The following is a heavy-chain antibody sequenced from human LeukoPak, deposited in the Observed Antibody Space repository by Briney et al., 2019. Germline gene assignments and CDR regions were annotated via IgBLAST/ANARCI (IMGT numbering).Heavy chain of an antibody. CDR1: GFTFSTYP. CDR2: IVFDGSNK. V-gene: IGHV3-30-3*01. D-gene: IGHD3-16*01. J-gene: IGHJ3*02. Sequence: AGGSLRLSCAASGFTFSTYPMHWVRQAPGKGLEWVAVIVFDGSNKYYADSVKGRFTISRDNSKNVLYLQMNTLRTEDTGVYYCESLPFKIDAFDIWGPGRVVSVSS. CDR3: ESLPFKIDAFDI.